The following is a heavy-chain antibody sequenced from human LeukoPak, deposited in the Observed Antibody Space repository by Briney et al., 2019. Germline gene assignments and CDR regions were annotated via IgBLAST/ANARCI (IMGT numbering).Heavy chain of an antibody. V-gene: IGHV1-18*01. CDR2: ISPYTGST. D-gene: IGHD4-11*01. Sequence: GASVKVSRKASGYMFNSFGINWVRQAPGQGLEWMGWISPYTGSTNFAQKLQDRVTMTTDTSTRTAYMEVRSLTSDDTAVYYCARDATTVTTINGLRSPAEYWGQGTLVTVSS. J-gene: IGHJ4*02. CDR1: GYMFNSFG. CDR3: ARDATTVTTINGLRSPAEY.